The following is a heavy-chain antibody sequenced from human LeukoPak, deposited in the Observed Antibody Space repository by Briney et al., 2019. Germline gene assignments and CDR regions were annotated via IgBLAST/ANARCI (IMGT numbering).Heavy chain of an antibody. V-gene: IGHV3-7*05. Sequence: GGSLRLSCEASGFTLSIYWMSWVRQAPGKGLEWVANINQDGSEKYYVDSVKGRFTISRDNAKKSPYLQMNSLRVEDTAVYYCARGFDGYYGFDIWGQGTMVTVSS. J-gene: IGHJ3*02. CDR3: ARGFDGYYGFDI. D-gene: IGHD5-24*01. CDR2: INQDGSEK. CDR1: GFTLSIYW.